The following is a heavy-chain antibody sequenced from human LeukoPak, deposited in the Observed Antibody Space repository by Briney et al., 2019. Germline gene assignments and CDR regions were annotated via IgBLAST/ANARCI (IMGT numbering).Heavy chain of an antibody. CDR3: ASTERCSSTCPLEY. Sequence: PSETLSLTCSVYGGSFSGYYWSWIRQSPRKGLEWIGEINHSGSVHYYPSLKSRVTISLDTSKQLFSLKLRSVTAADTAVYYCASTERCSSTCPLEYWGQGTLVTVSS. CDR2: INHSGSV. J-gene: IGHJ4*02. D-gene: IGHD2-2*01. V-gene: IGHV4-34*01. CDR1: GGSFSGYY.